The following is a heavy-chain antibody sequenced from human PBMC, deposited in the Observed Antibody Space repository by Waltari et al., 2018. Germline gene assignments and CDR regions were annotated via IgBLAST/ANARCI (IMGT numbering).Heavy chain of an antibody. CDR2: IKRKTDYETT. V-gene: IGHV3-15*01. CDR1: EIAFSNDW. CDR3: TTVYYGSGNYYNAEV. D-gene: IGHD3-10*01. Sequence: EVQLVESGGGLVNPGGSLRLSCAASEIAFSNDWIGWVRQAPGNGLEWVARIKRKTDYETTDYAAPVRGRFTISRDDSKNTLYLQMNSLKSEDAAMYYCTTVYYGSGNYYNAEVWGQGTLVTVSS. J-gene: IGHJ4*02.